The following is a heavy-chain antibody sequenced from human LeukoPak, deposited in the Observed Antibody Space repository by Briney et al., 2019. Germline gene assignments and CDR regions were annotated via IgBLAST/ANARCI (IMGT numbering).Heavy chain of an antibody. J-gene: IGHJ4*02. CDR1: RYSFTNYA. D-gene: IGHD4-17*01. CDR2: ISGYNGNT. CDR3: ARPNYGDYPGTAFDS. Sequence: ASVKVSCKASRYSFTNYAIRWVRLAPGQGLEWMGWISGYNGNTKYAQKFQGRITLTTDTSTSTAYMDLRSLRSDDTAVYFCARPNYGDYPGTAFDSWGQGTLVTVSS. V-gene: IGHV1-18*01.